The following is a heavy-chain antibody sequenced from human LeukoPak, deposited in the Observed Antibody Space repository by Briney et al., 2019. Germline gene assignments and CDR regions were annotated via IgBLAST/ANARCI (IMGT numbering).Heavy chain of an antibody. V-gene: IGHV4-59*01. CDR3: ARGRPIVVVTAIPRLLSDAFDI. CDR2: IYYSGST. CDR1: GGSTSSYY. Sequence: PSETLSLTCTVSGGSTSSYYWSWIRQPPGKGLEWIGYIYYSGSTNYNPSLKSRVTISVDTSKNQFSLKLSSVTAADTAVYYCARGRPIVVVTAIPRLLSDAFDIWGQGTMVTVSS. J-gene: IGHJ3*02. D-gene: IGHD2-21*02.